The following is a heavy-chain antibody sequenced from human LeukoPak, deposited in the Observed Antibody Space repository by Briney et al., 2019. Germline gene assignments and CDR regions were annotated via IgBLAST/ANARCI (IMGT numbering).Heavy chain of an antibody. J-gene: IGHJ4*02. CDR3: AKDWIQFNRVFDCFDS. CDR2: IGNTET. Sequence: PGGSLRLSCATSGFPFETNAMSWVRQAPGKGLEGLATIGNTETFYADSVTGRFTISRDNSKNTVNLQMNRLRVEDTAIYYCAKDWIQFNRVFDCFDSWGQGTLVTVSS. D-gene: IGHD5-18*01. V-gene: IGHV3-23*01. CDR1: GFPFETNA.